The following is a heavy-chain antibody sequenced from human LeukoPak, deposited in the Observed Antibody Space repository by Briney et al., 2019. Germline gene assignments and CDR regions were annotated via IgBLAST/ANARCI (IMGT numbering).Heavy chain of an antibody. D-gene: IGHD3-22*01. V-gene: IGHV3-30-3*01. CDR1: GFTFSSYA. J-gene: IGHJ4*02. CDR2: ISYDGSNK. CDR3: AKEYYYDSSGPPTFDY. Sequence: PGGSLRLSCAASGFTFSSYATHWVRQAPGKGLEWVAVISYDGSNKYYADSVKGRFTISRDNSKNTLYLQMNSLRAEDTAVYYCAKEYYYDSSGPPTFDYWGQGTLVTVSS.